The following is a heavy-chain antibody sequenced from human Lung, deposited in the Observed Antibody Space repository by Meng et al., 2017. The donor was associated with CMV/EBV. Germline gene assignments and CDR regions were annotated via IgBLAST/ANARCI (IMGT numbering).Heavy chain of an antibody. J-gene: IGHJ4*02. Sequence: GGSLRLXCAASGFTFSSYDMHWVRQVTGKGLEWVSGVGTEDDAYYRDSVKGRFTISRENGMNSMYLQMDSLTVGDTAIYYCSRASGVKMFRGAIGSFDSXGLGXLVTVSS. V-gene: IGHV3-13*01. CDR2: VGTEDDA. D-gene: IGHD3-10*01. CDR1: GFTFSSYD. CDR3: SRASGVKMFRGAIGSFDS.